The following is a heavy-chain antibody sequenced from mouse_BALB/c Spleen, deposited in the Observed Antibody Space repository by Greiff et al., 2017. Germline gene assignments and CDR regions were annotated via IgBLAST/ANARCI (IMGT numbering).Heavy chain of an antibody. J-gene: IGHJ3*01. V-gene: IGHV5-6-4*01. CDR3: TKSTMITTGFAY. D-gene: IGHD2-4*01. CDR2: ISSGGSYT. Sequence: EVQRVESGGGLVKPGGSLKLSCAASGFTFSSYTMSWVRQTPEKRLEWVATISSGGSYTYYPDSVKGRFTISRDNAKNTLYLQMSSLKSEDTAMYYCTKSTMITTGFAYWGQGTLVTVSA. CDR1: GFTFSSYT.